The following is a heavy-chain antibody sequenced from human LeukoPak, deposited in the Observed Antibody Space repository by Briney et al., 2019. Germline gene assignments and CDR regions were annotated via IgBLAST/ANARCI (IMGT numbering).Heavy chain of an antibody. CDR1: GGSISSYY. D-gene: IGHD2-2*01. J-gene: IGHJ4*02. CDR3: ARGGRIVVVPAALFDY. V-gene: IGHV4-59*01. CDR2: IYYSGST. Sequence: PSETLSLTCTVSGGSISSYYWSWIRQPPGKGLEWIGYIYYSGSTNYNPPLKSRVTISVDTSKNQFSLKLSSVTAADTAVYHCARGGRIVVVPAALFDYWGQGTLVTVSS.